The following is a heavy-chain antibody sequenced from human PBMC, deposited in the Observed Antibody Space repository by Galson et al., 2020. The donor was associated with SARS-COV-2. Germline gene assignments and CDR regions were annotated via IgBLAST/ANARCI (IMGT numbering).Heavy chain of an antibody. CDR3: ARDEGIRGYNYGRLYYGMDV. V-gene: IGHV3-21*01. D-gene: IGHD5-18*01. J-gene: IGHJ6*02. CDR1: GFPFSTYS. CDR2: ISTSSSYT. Sequence: NSGESLRLSCAASGFPFSTYSMNWVRLAPGKGLAWVSSISTSSSYTYYVDSVKGRFSLSRDNPRNSLYLQMNSLRAEDTAVYYCARDEGIRGYNYGRLYYGMDVWGQGTTVTVSS.